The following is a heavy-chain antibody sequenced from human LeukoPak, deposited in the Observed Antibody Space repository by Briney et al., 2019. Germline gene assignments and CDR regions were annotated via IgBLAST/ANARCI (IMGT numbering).Heavy chain of an antibody. CDR3: ARADFIDAGPYLIGP. J-gene: IGHJ5*02. CDR2: INTKSGRT. CDR1: GYSFTDYY. Sequence: ASVRVSCKTSGYSFTDYYIHWVRQAPGQGLEWMGWINTKSGRTSSARKFQGRATMTRDPSITTVYMDMAWLTSDDTAIYFCARADFIDAGPYLIGPWGQGTLVTVSS. V-gene: IGHV1-2*02. D-gene: IGHD3-3*01.